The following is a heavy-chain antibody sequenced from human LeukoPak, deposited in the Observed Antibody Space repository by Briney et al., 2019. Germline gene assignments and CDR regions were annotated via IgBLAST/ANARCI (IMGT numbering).Heavy chain of an antibody. J-gene: IGHJ4*02. Sequence: GGSLRLSCAASGFTFSSYGMHWVRQAPGKGLEWVAVIWYDGSNKYYADSVKGRFTISGDNSKNTLYLQMNSLRAEDTAVYYCATGSSGWYVYWGQGTLVTVSS. CDR3: ATGSSGWYVY. D-gene: IGHD6-19*01. CDR2: IWYDGSNK. V-gene: IGHV3-33*01. CDR1: GFTFSSYG.